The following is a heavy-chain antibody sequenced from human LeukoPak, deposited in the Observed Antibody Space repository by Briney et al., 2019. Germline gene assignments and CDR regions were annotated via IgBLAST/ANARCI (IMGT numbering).Heavy chain of an antibody. D-gene: IGHD1-26*01. Sequence: GASVKVSCKTSGYTFADYFIHWVRQAPGQGLEWMGRINANSGGTEYQQKFQGRVTMTRDTFMSTAYVEVNWLISDDTAIHYCARDASSTPNWEFDYWGQGTLVTVSS. CDR2: INANSGGT. CDR3: ARDASSTPNWEFDY. CDR1: GYTFADYF. V-gene: IGHV1-2*06. J-gene: IGHJ4*02.